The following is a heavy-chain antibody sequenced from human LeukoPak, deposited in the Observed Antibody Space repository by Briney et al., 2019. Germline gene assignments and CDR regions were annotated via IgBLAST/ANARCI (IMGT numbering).Heavy chain of an antibody. CDR3: ARAGDRIAFDI. Sequence: GGSLRLSCAASGFTFSSYSMNWVRQAPGKGLEWVSSISSGSSYIYYADSVKGRFTISRDNAKNSLYLQMNSLRAEDTAVYYCARAGDRIAFDIWGQGTMVTVSS. CDR1: GFTFSSYS. V-gene: IGHV3-21*01. CDR2: ISSGSSYI. D-gene: IGHD7-27*01. J-gene: IGHJ3*02.